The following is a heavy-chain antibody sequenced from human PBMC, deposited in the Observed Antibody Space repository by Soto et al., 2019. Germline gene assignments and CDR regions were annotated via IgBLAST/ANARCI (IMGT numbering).Heavy chain of an antibody. CDR3: ARGEGQMTTVTEFDY. V-gene: IGHV4-39*01. J-gene: IGHJ4*02. Sequence: PSETLSLTCTVSGGSISSSSYYWGWIRQPPGKGLEWIGSIYYSGSTYYNPSLKSRVTISVDTSKNQFSLKLSSVTAADTAVYYCARGEGQMTTVTEFDYWGQGTLVTVSS. CDR1: GGSISSSSYY. D-gene: IGHD4-17*01. CDR2: IYYSGST.